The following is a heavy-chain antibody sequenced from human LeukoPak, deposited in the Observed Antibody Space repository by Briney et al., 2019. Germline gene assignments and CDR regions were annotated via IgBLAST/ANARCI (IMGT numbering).Heavy chain of an antibody. CDR2: ISAYNGNT. CDR1: GYTFTSYG. CDR3: ARIEYSSSSGMDV. D-gene: IGHD6-6*01. Sequence: ASVKVSCKASGYTFTSYGISWVRQAPGQGLERMGWISAYNGNTNYAQKLQGRVTMTTDTSTSTAHMELRSLRSDDTAVYYCARIEYSSSSGMDVWGQGTTVTVSS. V-gene: IGHV1-18*01. J-gene: IGHJ6*02.